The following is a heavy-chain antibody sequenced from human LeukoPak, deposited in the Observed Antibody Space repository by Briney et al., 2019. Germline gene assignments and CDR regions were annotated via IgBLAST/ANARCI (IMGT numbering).Heavy chain of an antibody. J-gene: IGHJ4*02. CDR1: GDSVSSNSAA. CDR3: ARSGSGGWIDY. CDR2: TYYRSKWYN. V-gene: IGHV6-1*01. Sequence: SQTLSLTCAISGDSVSSNSAAWNWMRQSPSRGLEWLGRTYYRSKWYNGYAVFVKSRISVNPDASKNQFSLQLNSVTPEDTAVYYCARSGSGGWIDYWGQGTLVTVSS. D-gene: IGHD6-19*01.